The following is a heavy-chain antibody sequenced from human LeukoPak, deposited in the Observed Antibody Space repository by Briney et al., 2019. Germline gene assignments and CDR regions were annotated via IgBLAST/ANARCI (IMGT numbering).Heavy chain of an antibody. Sequence: PSETLSLTCTGSGVSISSSSYYLGGIRQPPGKGLEWIGSSCYSGSTYYTQSLTTRVTISVDTSNSQFSLKLRSVTAADTAVYYCASHTTFGLLAYFDYWGQGTLVTVSS. J-gene: IGHJ4*02. D-gene: IGHD3-3*01. CDR1: GVSISSSSYY. V-gene: IGHV4-39*01. CDR3: ASHTTFGLLAYFDY. CDR2: SCYSGST.